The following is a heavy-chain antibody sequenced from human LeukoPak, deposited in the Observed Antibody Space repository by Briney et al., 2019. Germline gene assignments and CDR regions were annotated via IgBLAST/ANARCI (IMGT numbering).Heavy chain of an antibody. D-gene: IGHD3-10*01. V-gene: IGHV3-23*01. Sequence: GGSLRLSCATSGFTFSSYGMSWVRQAPGKGLEWVSAISGSGDNTYYADSVKGRFTISRDNSKNTLYLQMNSLRAEDTAVYYCARAELLWFGVMNYWGQGTLVTVSS. CDR1: GFTFSSYG. J-gene: IGHJ4*02. CDR2: ISGSGDNT. CDR3: ARAELLWFGVMNY.